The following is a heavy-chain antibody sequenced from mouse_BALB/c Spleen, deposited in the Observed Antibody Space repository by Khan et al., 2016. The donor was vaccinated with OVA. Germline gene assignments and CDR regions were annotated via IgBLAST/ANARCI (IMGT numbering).Heavy chain of an antibody. V-gene: IGHV2-2*02. Sequence: VKLLESGPGLVQPSQSLSITCTVSGFSLTTYGVHWVRQSPGKGLEWLGVIWSGGSTDYNAAFISRLSISKDNSKSQVFFKMNSLQANDTAIYYCARNYDYDEGLAYWGQGTLVTVSA. CDR3: ARNYDYDEGLAY. D-gene: IGHD2-4*01. CDR1: GFSLTTYG. CDR2: IWSGGST. J-gene: IGHJ3*01.